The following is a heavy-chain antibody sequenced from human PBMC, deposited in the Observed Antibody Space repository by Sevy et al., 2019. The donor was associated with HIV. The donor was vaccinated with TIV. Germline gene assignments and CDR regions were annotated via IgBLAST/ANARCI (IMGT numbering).Heavy chain of an antibody. Sequence: GGSLRLSCAASGLTLSYAWMNWVRQAPGKGLEWVGHIKSESDGGTTDFATPVKGRFIISRDDSKNTLYLQMNSLKTGDTALYYCTARNFDFWGRGTLFTVSS. CDR3: TARNFDF. CDR1: GLTLSYAW. CDR2: IKSESDGGTT. V-gene: IGHV3-15*07. J-gene: IGHJ4*02.